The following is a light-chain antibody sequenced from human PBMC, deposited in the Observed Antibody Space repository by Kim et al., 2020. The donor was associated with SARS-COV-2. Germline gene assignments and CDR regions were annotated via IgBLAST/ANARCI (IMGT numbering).Light chain of an antibody. CDR1: QSINYW. J-gene: IGKJ2*01. CDR3: QQYNGYPYT. Sequence: SASVGDRVTITCRASQSINYWLAWYQQKPGKAPTLLIYKASSLESGVPSRFSGSGSGTEFTLTIGSLQPDDFATYYCQQYNGYPYTFGQGTKLEIK. V-gene: IGKV1-5*03. CDR2: KAS.